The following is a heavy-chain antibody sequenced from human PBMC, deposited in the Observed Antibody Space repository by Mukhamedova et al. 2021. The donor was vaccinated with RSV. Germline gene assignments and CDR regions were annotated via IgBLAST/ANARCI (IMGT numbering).Heavy chain of an antibody. CDR2: IYPGDSDT. D-gene: IGHD3-10*01. CDR3: ARDGSGSLKDFYGMDV. Sequence: IAWVRQTPGKGLEWMGIIYPGDSDTKYSPSFQGQVTFSVDRSINTAYLQWNSLKASDTAIYYCARDGSGSLKDFYGMDV. V-gene: IGHV5-51*01. J-gene: IGHJ6*01.